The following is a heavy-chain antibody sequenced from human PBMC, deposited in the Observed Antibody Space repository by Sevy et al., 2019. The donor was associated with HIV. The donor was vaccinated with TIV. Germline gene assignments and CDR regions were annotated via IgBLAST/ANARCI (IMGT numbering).Heavy chain of an antibody. CDR2: IYYSGST. J-gene: IGHJ4*02. CDR3: ARERDYYDSCLGY. CDR1: GVSISSYY. V-gene: IGHV4-59*01. Sequence: SETLSLTCTVSGVSISSYYCSWIRQPPGKGLEWIGYIYYSGSTNYNPSLKSRVTISLDTSKNQFSLKLSSVSAADTAVYYCARERDYYDSCLGYWGQGTLVTVSS. D-gene: IGHD3-22*01.